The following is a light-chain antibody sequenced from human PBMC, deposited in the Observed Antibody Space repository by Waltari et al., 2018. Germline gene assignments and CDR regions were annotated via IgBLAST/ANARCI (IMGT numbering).Light chain of an antibody. J-gene: IGLJ2*01. Sequence: QSVLTQPPSASGTPGQRVTISCSGSSPNIGSNYIYWYHQPPGTAPKLLLYRNDQRPSGVPARFSGSKSGTSASLAISGLRSEDEADYYCASWDDILSGVLFGGGTKLSVL. CDR1: SPNIGSNY. CDR3: ASWDDILSGVL. CDR2: RND. V-gene: IGLV1-47*01.